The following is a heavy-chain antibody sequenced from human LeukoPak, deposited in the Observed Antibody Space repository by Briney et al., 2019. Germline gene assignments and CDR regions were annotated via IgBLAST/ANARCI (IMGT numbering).Heavy chain of an antibody. Sequence: GGSLRLSCEVSGFTFSNYDMNWVRQAPGKGLEWVSVLSGSGDSAYYADSVKGRFTISRDNSTNTLYLQMNSLRAEDTAVYYCAKDLWGASYVGGDAFDIWGQGTMVTVSS. CDR1: GFTFSNYD. J-gene: IGHJ3*02. CDR2: LSGSGDSA. CDR3: AKDLWGASYVGGDAFDI. V-gene: IGHV3-23*01. D-gene: IGHD1-26*01.